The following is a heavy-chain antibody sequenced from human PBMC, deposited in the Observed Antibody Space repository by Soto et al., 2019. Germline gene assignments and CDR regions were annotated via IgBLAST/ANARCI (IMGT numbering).Heavy chain of an antibody. D-gene: IGHD6-25*01. CDR2: IRTHNGNA. J-gene: IGHJ4*02. CDR3: ARLTGFSGTFPDY. CDR1: GFTFRIYA. Sequence: QVQLMQSGGEVKKPGASVKVSCKASGFTFRIYAIAWVRQAPGQGLEWMGWIRTHNGNANYAQNFQDRITMTADTSTNTAYLELRNLRTDDTAVYYCARLTGFSGTFPDYWGQGTLVSVSS. V-gene: IGHV1-18*04.